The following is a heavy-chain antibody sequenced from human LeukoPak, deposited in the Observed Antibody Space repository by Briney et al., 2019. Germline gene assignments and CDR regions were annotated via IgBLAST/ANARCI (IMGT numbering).Heavy chain of an antibody. CDR3: ARGRRYYDYVWGSYREIDY. CDR1: GFTFSSYS. CDR2: ISSSSSTV. V-gene: IGHV3-48*01. D-gene: IGHD3-16*02. Sequence: GGSLRLSCAASGFTFSSYSMNWVREAPGKGLEGVSYISSSSSTVYYADSVKGRFTISRDNAKNSLYLQMNSLRAEDTAVYYCARGRRYYDYVWGSYREIDYWGQGTLVTVSS. J-gene: IGHJ4*02.